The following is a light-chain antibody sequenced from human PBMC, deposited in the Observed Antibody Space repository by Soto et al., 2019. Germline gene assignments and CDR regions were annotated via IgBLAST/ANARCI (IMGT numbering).Light chain of an antibody. J-gene: IGLJ2*01. V-gene: IGLV4-69*01. CDR1: SGHSSYA. Sequence: QSVLTQSPSASASLGASVKLTCTLSSGHSSYAIAWHQQQSEKGPRYLMKLNSDGSHTKGDGIPDRFSGSSSGAERYLTISSLQSEDEADYYCQTWGTGILVFGGGTQLTVL. CDR3: QTWGTGILV. CDR2: LNSDGSH.